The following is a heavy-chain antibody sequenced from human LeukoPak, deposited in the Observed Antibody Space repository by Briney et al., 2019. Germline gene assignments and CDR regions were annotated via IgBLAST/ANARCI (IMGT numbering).Heavy chain of an antibody. CDR1: GYIFTSYA. D-gene: IGHD3-16*02. CDR2: INTANGTT. V-gene: IGHV1-3*04. Sequence: ASVKVSCKASGYIFTSYAVHWVRQAPGQRLEWMGWINTANGTTKYSQKFQDRVTITSDTSASTAHMELSGLRSEDTAIYYCARLPGGLGRYYFEYWGQGTLVTVSS. CDR3: ARLPGGLGRYYFEY. J-gene: IGHJ4*02.